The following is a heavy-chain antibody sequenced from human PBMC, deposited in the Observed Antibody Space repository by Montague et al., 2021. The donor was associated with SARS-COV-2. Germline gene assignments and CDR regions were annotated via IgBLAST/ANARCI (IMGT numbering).Heavy chain of an antibody. D-gene: IGHD3-10*01. CDR3: AREGSGRGYYYYGMDV. CDR2: INHSGST. V-gene: IGHV4-34*01. CDR1: GGSFSGYY. Sequence: SETLSLTCAVYGGSFSGYYWSWIRQPPGKGLEWIGEINHSGSTNYNPSLKSRVTISVDTSKNQFSLKLSSVTAADTAVYYCAREGSGRGYYYYGMDVWGQGTTGTVSS. J-gene: IGHJ6*02.